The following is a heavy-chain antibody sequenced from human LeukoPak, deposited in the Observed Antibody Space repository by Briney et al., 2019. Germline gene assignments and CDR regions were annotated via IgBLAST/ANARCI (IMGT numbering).Heavy chain of an antibody. V-gene: IGHV1-8*01. Sequence: ASVTVSCKVSGYILTSYDINWVRPATGQGLEWMGWMNPNGGNTGYAQKFQGRATMTRNTSMSTAYMELSSLRSEDTAVYYCARAGITMVRGFIEGDAFDIWGQGTMVTVSS. CDR2: MNPNGGNT. D-gene: IGHD3-10*01. CDR3: ARAGITMVRGFIEGDAFDI. CDR1: GYILTSYD. J-gene: IGHJ3*02.